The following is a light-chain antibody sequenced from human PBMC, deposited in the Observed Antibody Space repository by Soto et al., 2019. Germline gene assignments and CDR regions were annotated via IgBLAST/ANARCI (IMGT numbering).Light chain of an antibody. CDR3: QQYGSSGT. J-gene: IGKJ1*01. V-gene: IGKV3-20*01. CDR1: QSVSNY. Sequence: ETVLTQSPATLSLSPGERATLSCMASQSVSNYLAWYQQKPGQAPRLLIYGASNRATGIPDRFSGSGSGTDFTLTISRLEPEDFAVYYCQQYGSSGTFGQGTTVEIK. CDR2: GAS.